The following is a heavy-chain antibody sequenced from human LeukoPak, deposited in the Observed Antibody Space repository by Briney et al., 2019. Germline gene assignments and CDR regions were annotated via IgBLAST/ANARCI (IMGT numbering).Heavy chain of an antibody. D-gene: IGHD3-22*01. CDR2: IDSSDSYT. CDR1: GYSFTSYW. V-gene: IGHV5-10-1*01. Sequence: GESLRISCKGSGYSFTSYWISWVRQMPGKGLEWMGRIDSSDSYTNYIPSFQGHVTISADKSISTAYLQWSSLKASDTAMYYCARHLYDSSGYYYFDYWGQGTLVTVSS. CDR3: ARHLYDSSGYYYFDY. J-gene: IGHJ4*02.